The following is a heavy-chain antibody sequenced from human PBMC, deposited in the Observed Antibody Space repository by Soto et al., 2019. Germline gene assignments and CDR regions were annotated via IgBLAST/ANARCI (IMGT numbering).Heavy chain of an antibody. CDR3: AKDQIVTTGTIFHPPGYYGMDV. D-gene: IGHD1-1*01. CDR1: GFTFSSYG. Sequence: PVGSLRLSCEASGFTFSSYGMHWVRQAPGKGLEWVAVISYDGSNKYYADSVKGRFTISRDNSKNTLYLQMNSLRAEDTAVYYCAKDQIVTTGTIFHPPGYYGMDVWGQGTTVTVSS. CDR2: ISYDGSNK. V-gene: IGHV3-30*18. J-gene: IGHJ6*02.